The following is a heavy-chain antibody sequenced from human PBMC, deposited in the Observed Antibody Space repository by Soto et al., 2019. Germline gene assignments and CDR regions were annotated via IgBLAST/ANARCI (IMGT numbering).Heavy chain of an antibody. D-gene: IGHD2-2*01. CDR2: IKSKTDGGTT. J-gene: IGHJ6*02. CDR1: GFTFSNAW. CDR3: TTDALLGYCSSTSCRGMDV. Sequence: PGGSLRLSCAASGFTFSNAWMSWVRQAPGKGLEWVGRIKSKTDGGTTDYAAPVKGRFTISRVDSKNTLYLQMNSLKTEDTAVYYCTTDALLGYCSSTSCRGMDVWGQGTTVTAP. V-gene: IGHV3-15*01.